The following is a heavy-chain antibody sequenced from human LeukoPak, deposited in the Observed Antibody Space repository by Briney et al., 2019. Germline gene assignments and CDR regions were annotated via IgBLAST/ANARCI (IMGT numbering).Heavy chain of an antibody. CDR2: INPKSGGT. CDR3: ARDIVGATNWFDP. CDR1: GYTFTGYY. J-gene: IGHJ5*02. V-gene: IGHV1-2*02. D-gene: IGHD1-26*01. Sequence: ASVKVSCKASGYTFTGYYMHWVRQAPGQGLEWMGWINPKSGGTNYARKFQGRVTMTRDTSISTAYMELSRLTSDDTAVYYCARDIVGATNWFDPWGQGTLVTVSS.